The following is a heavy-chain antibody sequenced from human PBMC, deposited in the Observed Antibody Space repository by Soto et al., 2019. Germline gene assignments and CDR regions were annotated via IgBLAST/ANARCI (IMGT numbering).Heavy chain of an antibody. D-gene: IGHD1-7*01. CDR3: ARDNWNYAYYYYYGMDV. V-gene: IGHV4-34*01. CDR1: GGSFSGYY. J-gene: IGHJ6*02. Sequence: LSLTCAVYGGSFSGYYWSWIRQPPGKGLEWIGEINHSGSTNYNPSLKSRVTISVDTSKNQFSLKLSSVTAADTAVYYCARDNWNYAYYYYYGMDVWGQGTTVTVSS. CDR2: INHSGST.